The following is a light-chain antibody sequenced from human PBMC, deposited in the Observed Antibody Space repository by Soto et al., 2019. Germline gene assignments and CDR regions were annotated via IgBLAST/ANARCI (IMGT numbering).Light chain of an antibody. J-gene: IGKJ4*01. V-gene: IGKV1-39*01. CDR1: QSISSY. CDR2: AAS. CDR3: QQSYSTPLT. Sequence: DIQMTQSPSSLCASVGDRVTITCRASQSISSYLNWFQQNPGKAPKLLIYAASSLQSGVPSRFSGSGSGTDFTLTISSLQPEDFATYYCQQSYSTPLTFGGGTKVEIK.